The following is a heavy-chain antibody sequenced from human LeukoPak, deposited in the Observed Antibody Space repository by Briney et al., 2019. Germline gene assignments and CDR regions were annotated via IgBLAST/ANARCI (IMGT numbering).Heavy chain of an antibody. V-gene: IGHV3-66*02. D-gene: IGHD5-24*01. Sequence: PGGSLRLSCPASGFTVSSNYMSWVRQAPGKGLEWVSVIYSGGSTYYADSVKGRFTISRDNSKNTLYLQMNSLRAEDTAVYYCARGKMATIEDYYMDVWGKGTTVTVSS. J-gene: IGHJ6*03. CDR2: IYSGGST. CDR1: GFTVSSNY. CDR3: ARGKMATIEDYYMDV.